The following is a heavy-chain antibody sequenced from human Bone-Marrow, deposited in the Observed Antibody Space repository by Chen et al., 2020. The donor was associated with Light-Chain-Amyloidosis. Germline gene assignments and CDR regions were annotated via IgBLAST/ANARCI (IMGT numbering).Heavy chain of an antibody. D-gene: IGHD1-7*01. J-gene: IGHJ4*02. CDR1: GFTFSSYA. V-gene: IGHV3-23*01. CDR2: IRTSDNGDST. Sequence: EVQLLESGGGLVQPGGSLRLSCAASGFTFSSYAMNWVRQAPGKGLEWVSSIRTSDNGDSTCFADSVKGRFTVSRDNSKNTVSLQMNSLRAEDTAVYYCAKAGGDWNSWYFDYWGQGTLVTVSS. CDR3: AKAGGDWNSWYFDY.